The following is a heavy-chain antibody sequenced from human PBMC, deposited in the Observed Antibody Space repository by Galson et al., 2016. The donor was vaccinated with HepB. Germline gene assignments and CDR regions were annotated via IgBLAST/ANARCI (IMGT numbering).Heavy chain of an antibody. J-gene: IGHJ4*02. Sequence: CAISGDSVSSNSAAWNWIRQSPSRGLEWLGRTYYKSKWHDDYAVSVESRIIINPDTSKNQFSLHLNSVTPEDTAVYYCARDSFDSHGSGSPLFDYLGQGTLVTVSS. CDR2: TYYKSKWHD. V-gene: IGHV6-1*01. D-gene: IGHD3-10*01. CDR1: GDSVSSNSAA. CDR3: ARDSFDSHGSGSPLFDY.